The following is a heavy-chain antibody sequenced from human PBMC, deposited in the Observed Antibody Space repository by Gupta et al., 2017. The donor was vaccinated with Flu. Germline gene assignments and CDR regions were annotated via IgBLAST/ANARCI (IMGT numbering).Heavy chain of an antibody. CDR2: IYHSGST. V-gene: IGHV4-4*02. Sequence: SSNWWSGVRQPPGKGLEGIGEIYHSGSTNYNPSLKSRVTISVDKSKNQFSLKLSSVTAADTAVYYCARESYYDSSGYTFDYWGQGTLVTVSS. CDR1: SSNW. D-gene: IGHD3-22*01. J-gene: IGHJ4*02. CDR3: ARESYYDSSGYTFDY.